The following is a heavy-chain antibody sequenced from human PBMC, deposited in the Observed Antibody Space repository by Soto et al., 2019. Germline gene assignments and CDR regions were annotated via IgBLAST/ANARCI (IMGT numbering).Heavy chain of an antibody. J-gene: IGHJ5*01. CDR2: VSGNNGAS. V-gene: IGHV1-18*04. CDR3: VRDQKYSRLNDHWFDS. D-gene: IGHD2-15*01. Sequence: ASVKVSCKASGYTSADFGISWVRQAPGQGLEWMGWVSGNNGASNPAPKVQGRITMTLDTSTGVSYMALRSLRSDDTAIYYCVRDQKYSRLNDHWFDSCGQATLVTVTS. CDR1: GYTSADFG.